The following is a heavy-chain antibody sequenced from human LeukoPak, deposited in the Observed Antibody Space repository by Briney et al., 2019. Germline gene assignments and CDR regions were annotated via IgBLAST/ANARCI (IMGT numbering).Heavy chain of an antibody. CDR1: GGSFSGYY. D-gene: IGHD4-23*01. CDR2: INHSGNT. J-gene: IGHJ6*03. V-gene: IGHV4-34*01. CDR3: ARREPHGDYGGKIRYYYYMDV. Sequence: SETLSLTCAVYGGSFSGYYWSWIRQPPGKGLEWIGQINHSGNTNSNPSLKSRVTMSVDTSKNQFSLKLSSLTAADTAMYYCARREPHGDYGGKIRYYYYMDVWGKGTTITISS.